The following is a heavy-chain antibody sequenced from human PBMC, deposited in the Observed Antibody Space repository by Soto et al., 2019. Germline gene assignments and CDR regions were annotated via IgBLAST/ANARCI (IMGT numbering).Heavy chain of an antibody. J-gene: IGHJ4*02. CDR1: GGSISSGGYS. V-gene: IGHV4-30-2*01. Sequence: SETLSLTCAVSGGSISSGGYSWSWIRQPPGKGLEWIGYIYHSGSTYYNPSLKSRVTISVDRSKNQFSLKVSSVTAADTAVYYCARVVRDSSGYYLDYWGQGTLVTVSS. D-gene: IGHD3-22*01. CDR3: ARVVRDSSGYYLDY. CDR2: IYHSGST.